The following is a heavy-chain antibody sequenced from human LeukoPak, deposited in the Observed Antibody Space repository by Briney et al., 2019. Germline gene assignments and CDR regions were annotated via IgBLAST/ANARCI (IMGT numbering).Heavy chain of an antibody. CDR3: ARVYYGSGSPRHFDY. CDR1: GFSFSDYY. CDR2: ISSRGTTI. Sequence: PGGSLRLSCAASGFSFSDYYVSWIRQAPGKGLECVSYISSRGTTIYYADSVKGRFTISRDNAKNSLYLQMGSLRAEDTAVYYCARVYYGSGSPRHFDYWGQGTLVTVSS. J-gene: IGHJ4*02. D-gene: IGHD3-10*01. V-gene: IGHV3-11*01.